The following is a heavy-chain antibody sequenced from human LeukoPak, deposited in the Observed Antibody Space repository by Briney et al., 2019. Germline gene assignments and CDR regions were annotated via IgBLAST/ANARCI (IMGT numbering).Heavy chain of an antibody. J-gene: IGHJ4*02. CDR1: GYTFTTYD. CDR2: MNPNRGNT. CDR3: ARANYYGSGKKDLDY. V-gene: IGHV1-8*01. D-gene: IGHD3-10*01. Sequence: GASVKVSCKASGYTFTTYDINWVRQATGQGLEWMGWMNPNRGNTGYAQKFQGRVTMTRNTSLSTAYTELISLRSEDTAVYYCARANYYGSGKKDLDYWGQGTLVTVSS.